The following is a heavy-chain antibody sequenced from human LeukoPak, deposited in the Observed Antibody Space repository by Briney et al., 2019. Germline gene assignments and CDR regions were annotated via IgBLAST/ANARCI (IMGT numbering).Heavy chain of an antibody. CDR1: GGSFSGYY. D-gene: IGHD2-2*01. Sequence: PSETLSLTCAVYGGSFSGYYWSWIRQPPGKGLEWIGEINHSGSTNYNPSLKSRVTISVDTSKNQFSLKLSSVTAADTAVYYCARGRVPAAGYWGQGTLVTVSS. CDR2: INHSGST. J-gene: IGHJ4*02. CDR3: ARGRVPAAGY. V-gene: IGHV4-34*01.